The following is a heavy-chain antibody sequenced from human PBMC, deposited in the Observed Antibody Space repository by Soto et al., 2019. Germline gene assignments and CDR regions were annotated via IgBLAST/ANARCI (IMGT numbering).Heavy chain of an antibody. D-gene: IGHD3-3*01. J-gene: IGHJ4*02. V-gene: IGHV1-8*01. CDR1: GYTFTSYD. CDR2: MNPSSGNT. CDR3: ARAPREWGFDD. Sequence: QVQLVQSGAELKKPGASVKVSCKSSGYTFTSYDFNWVRQATGQGPEWMGWMNPSSGNTGYAQKFQGRVTMTRDTSISTAYMELSSLRSDDTAVYYCARAPREWGFDDWGPGSLVTVSS.